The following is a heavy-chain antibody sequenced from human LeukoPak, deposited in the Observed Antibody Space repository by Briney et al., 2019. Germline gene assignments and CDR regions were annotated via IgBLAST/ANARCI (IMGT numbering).Heavy chain of an antibody. Sequence: NPSGTLSLTCAVSGGSISSSNWWSWVRQPPGKGLEWIGEIYHSGSTNYNQSLKSRVTISVDKSKNQFCLKLSSVTAADTVVYYCARVDYSNSDDYWYFELWGRGTLVTVSS. CDR1: GGSISSSNW. D-gene: IGHD6-13*01. CDR2: IYHSGST. V-gene: IGHV4-4*02. CDR3: ARVDYSNSDDYWYFEL. J-gene: IGHJ2*01.